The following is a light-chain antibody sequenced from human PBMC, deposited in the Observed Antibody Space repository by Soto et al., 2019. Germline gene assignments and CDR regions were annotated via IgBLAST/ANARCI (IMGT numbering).Light chain of an antibody. CDR2: EVR. J-gene: IGLJ1*01. CDR3: SSYTSTSTLYV. Sequence: QSVLTQPASVSGSLGQSITISCTGTSSDVGEYNYVSWYQQHPGKAPKLMFYEVRNRPSGVSNRFSGSKSGNTASLTISGLQAEDEADYYCSSYTSTSTLYVFGTGTKLTVL. V-gene: IGLV2-14*01. CDR1: SSDVGEYNY.